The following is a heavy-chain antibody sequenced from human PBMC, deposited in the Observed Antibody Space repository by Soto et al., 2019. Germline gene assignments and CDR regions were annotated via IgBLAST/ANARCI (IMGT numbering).Heavy chain of an antibody. CDR3: ARGPLLGRYYYYYMDV. V-gene: IGHV3-33*01. J-gene: IGHJ6*03. D-gene: IGHD3-10*01. CDR2: IWYDGSNK. CDR1: GFTFSSYG. Sequence: GGSLRLSCAASGFTFSSYGMHWVRQAPGKGLEWVAVIWYDGSNKYYADSVKGRFTISRDNSKNTLYLQMNSLRAEDTAVYYRARGPLLGRYYYYYMDVWGKGTTVTVSS.